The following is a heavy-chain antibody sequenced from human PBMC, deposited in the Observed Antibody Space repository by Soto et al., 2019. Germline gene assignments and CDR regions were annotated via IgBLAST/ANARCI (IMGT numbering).Heavy chain of an antibody. CDR1: GGSISSFY. CDR3: ARGDYYDMSGYYYVGKYFDY. CDR2: IFYSGST. J-gene: IGHJ4*02. V-gene: IGHV4-59*01. Sequence: SETLSLTCTVSGGSISSFYWSWIRQPPGRGLEWIGYIFYSGSTNFNPSLKSRVTMSVDVSKNQFSLKLNSVTAADTAVYYCARGDYYDMSGYYYVGKYFDYWGQGTLVTVSS. D-gene: IGHD3-22*01.